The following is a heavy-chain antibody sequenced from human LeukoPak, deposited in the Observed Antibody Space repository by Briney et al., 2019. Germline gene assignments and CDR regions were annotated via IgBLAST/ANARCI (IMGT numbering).Heavy chain of an antibody. CDR2: IKQDGSEK. J-gene: IGHJ4*02. CDR1: GFAFSDYW. Sequence: GGSLRLSCAASGFAFSDYWMSWVRQAPGKGLEWVANIKQDGSEKYYVDSVKGRFTISRDNSKNTLYLQMNSLRAEDTAVYYCAKDSYGSGSYWASFDYWGQGTLVTVSS. CDR3: AKDSYGSGSYWASFDY. V-gene: IGHV3-7*03. D-gene: IGHD3-10*01.